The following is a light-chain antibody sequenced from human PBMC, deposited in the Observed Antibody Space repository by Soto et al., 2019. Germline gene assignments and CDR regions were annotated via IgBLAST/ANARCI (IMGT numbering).Light chain of an antibody. J-gene: IGKJ5*01. CDR3: QQYNGLIT. Sequence: DIQMTQSPSTLSGSVGDRVTITCRASQTISSWLAWYQQKPGKAPKLLIYKASTLKSGVPSRFSGTGSGILFTLTISTLQSDDFATYYCQQYNGLITFAQGTRLEIK. CDR2: KAS. V-gene: IGKV1-5*03. CDR1: QTISSW.